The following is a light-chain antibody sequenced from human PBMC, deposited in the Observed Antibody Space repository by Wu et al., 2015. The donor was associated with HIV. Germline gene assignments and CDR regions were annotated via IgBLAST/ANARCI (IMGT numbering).Light chain of an antibody. CDR3: QQYGSSPSYT. V-gene: IGKV3-20*01. J-gene: IGKJ2*01. Sequence: EIVLTQSPGTLSLSPGERATLSCRASQRVSSSYLAWYQQKPDKSPRLLMYDASSRATGIPDRFSASGSGTDFTLTISRLEPEDFAVYYCQQYGSSPSYTFGQGTKPEIK. CDR1: QRVSSSY. CDR2: DAS.